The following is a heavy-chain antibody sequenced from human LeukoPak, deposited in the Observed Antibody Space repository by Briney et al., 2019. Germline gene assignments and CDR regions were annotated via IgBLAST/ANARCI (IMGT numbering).Heavy chain of an antibody. D-gene: IGHD3-22*01. J-gene: IGHJ5*02. V-gene: IGHV1-69*04. CDR3: ARVLSYDSSVNWFDP. CDR1: GGTFSSYA. CDR2: IIPILGIA. Sequence: EASVKVSCKASGGTFSSYAISWVRQAPGQGLEWMGRIIPILGIANYAQKFQGRVTITADKSTSTAYMELSSLRSEDTAVYYCARVLSYDSSVNWFDPWGQGTLVTVSS.